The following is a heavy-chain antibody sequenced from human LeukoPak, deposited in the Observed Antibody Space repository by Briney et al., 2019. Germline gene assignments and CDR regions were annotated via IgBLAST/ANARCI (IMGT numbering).Heavy chain of an antibody. CDR2: XYYSGST. J-gene: IGHJ4*02. CDR1: GXSISSYX. CDR3: ARQPRYCSGGSCYRFDY. V-gene: IGHV4-59*08. Sequence: PSETLSLTCTVSGXSISSYXXXXLXXPPXXXXXXXXXXYYSGSTNYNPSLKSRVTISVDTSKNQFSLKLSSVTAADTAVYYCARQPRYCSGGSCYRFDYWGQGTLVTVSS. D-gene: IGHD2-15*01.